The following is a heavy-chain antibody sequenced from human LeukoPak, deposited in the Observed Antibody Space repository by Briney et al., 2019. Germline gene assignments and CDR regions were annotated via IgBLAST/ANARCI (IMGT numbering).Heavy chain of an antibody. V-gene: IGHV1-69*05. Sequence: SVKVSCKASGGTFSSYAISWVRQAPGQGLEWMGRIIPIFGTANYAQKFQGRVTITTDESTSTAYMELSSLRSEDTAVYYCARGLPHYYDSSGYSDYWGQGTLVTVSS. CDR3: ARGLPHYYDSSGYSDY. J-gene: IGHJ4*02. CDR1: GGTFSSYA. CDR2: IIPIFGTA. D-gene: IGHD3-22*01.